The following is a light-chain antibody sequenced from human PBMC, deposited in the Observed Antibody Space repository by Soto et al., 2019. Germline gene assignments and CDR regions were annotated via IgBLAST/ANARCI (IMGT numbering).Light chain of an antibody. J-gene: IGLJ2*01. V-gene: IGLV2-14*01. CDR2: DVS. CDR3: SSYTSSSSPVV. Sequence: QSALTQPASVSGSPGQSPTISCTGTSSDVGGYNYVSWNQQHPGKAPKLMIYDVSNRPSGVSNRFSGSKSGNTASLTITGIQAEDEADYSCSSYTSSSSPVVFGGGTQLTVL. CDR1: SSDVGGYNY.